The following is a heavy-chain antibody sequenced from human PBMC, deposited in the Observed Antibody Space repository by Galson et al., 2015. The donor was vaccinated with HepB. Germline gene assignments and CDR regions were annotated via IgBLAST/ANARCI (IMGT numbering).Heavy chain of an antibody. Sequence: SLRLSCAASGFTFSSYSMNWVRQAPGKGLEWVSSISSSSSYIYYADSVKGRFTISRDNAKNSLYLQMNSLRAEDTAVYYCARDSGPGSYSSSWYKGVDYWGQGTLVTVSS. CDR1: GFTFSSYS. D-gene: IGHD6-13*01. V-gene: IGHV3-21*01. CDR3: ARDSGPGSYSSSWYKGVDY. J-gene: IGHJ4*02. CDR2: ISSSSSYI.